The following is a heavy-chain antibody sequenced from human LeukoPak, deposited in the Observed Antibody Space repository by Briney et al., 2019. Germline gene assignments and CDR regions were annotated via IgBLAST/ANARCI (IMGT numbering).Heavy chain of an antibody. CDR2: IGGGGVDR. D-gene: IGHD2-8*01. CDR1: GFSFSEFA. J-gene: IGHJ3*01. Sequence: GGSLRLSCVASGFSFSEFAMNWVRQVPGKGPEWVSHIGGGGVDREYEESVKGRFTVSRDNSRNSLYLQMNSLRGEDTAIYYCAKDSIERNGVYDAFDVWGQGTKVTVAS. V-gene: IGHV3-23*01. CDR3: AKDSIERNGVYDAFDV.